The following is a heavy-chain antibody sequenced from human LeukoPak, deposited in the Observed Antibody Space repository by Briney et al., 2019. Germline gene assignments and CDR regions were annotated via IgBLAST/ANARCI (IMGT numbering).Heavy chain of an antibody. Sequence: ASVKVSCKVSGYTLTELSMHWVRQAPGKGLEWMGGFDPEDGEPIYAQKFQGRVTMTEDTSTDTAYMELSSLRSEDTAVYYCATGDIVVVPADTLDYWGQGTLVTVSS. CDR3: ATGDIVVVPADTLDY. D-gene: IGHD2-2*01. CDR1: GYTLTELS. J-gene: IGHJ4*02. V-gene: IGHV1-24*01. CDR2: FDPEDGEP.